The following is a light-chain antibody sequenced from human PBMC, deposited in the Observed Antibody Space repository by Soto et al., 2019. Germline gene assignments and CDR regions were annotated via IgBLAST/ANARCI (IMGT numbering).Light chain of an antibody. CDR3: QRYDNSPTWT. CDR2: GAS. Sequence: EIVLTQSPGTLSLSPGERATLSCRASQSVGSSYLAWYQQKPGQAPGLLISGASSRATGIPDRFSGSGSGTDFTLTISRLEPEDFGVYYCQRYDNSPTWTFGQGTKVEIK. V-gene: IGKV3-20*01. J-gene: IGKJ1*01. CDR1: QSVGSSY.